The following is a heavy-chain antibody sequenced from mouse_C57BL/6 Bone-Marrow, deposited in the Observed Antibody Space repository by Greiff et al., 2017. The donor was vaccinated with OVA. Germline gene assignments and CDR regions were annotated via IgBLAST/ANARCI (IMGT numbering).Heavy chain of an antibody. D-gene: IGHD3-2*02. CDR1: GFTFSDYY. J-gene: IGHJ3*01. V-gene: IGHV5-12*01. CDR3: ARRAQATLDWFAY. Sequence: EVKLQESGGGLVQPGGSLKLSCAASGFTFSDYYMYWVRQTPEKRLEWVAYISNGGGSTYYPDTVKGRFTISRDNAKNTLYLQMSRLKSEDTAMYYCARRAQATLDWFAYWGQGTLVTVSA. CDR2: ISNGGGST.